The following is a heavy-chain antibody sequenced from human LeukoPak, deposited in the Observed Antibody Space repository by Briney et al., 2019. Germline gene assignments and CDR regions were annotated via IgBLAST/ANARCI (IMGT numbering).Heavy chain of an antibody. CDR3: ARDSGEYCSGGSCYSVVAFDI. Sequence: PGGSLRLSCAAYGFTFSSYEMNWVRQAPGKGLEWVSYISSSGSTIYYADSVKGRFTISRDNAKNSLYLQMNSLRAEDTAVYYCARDSGEYCSGGSCYSVVAFDIWGQGTMVTVSS. J-gene: IGHJ3*02. D-gene: IGHD2-15*01. CDR2: ISSSGSTI. V-gene: IGHV3-48*03. CDR1: GFTFSSYE.